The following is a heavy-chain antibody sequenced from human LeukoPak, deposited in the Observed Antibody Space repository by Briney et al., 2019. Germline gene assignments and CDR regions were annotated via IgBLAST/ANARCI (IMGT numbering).Heavy chain of an antibody. CDR1: GGSMSYYY. CDR2: IYYSSTT. D-gene: IGHD7-27*01. V-gene: IGHV4-59*01. J-gene: IGHJ4*02. CDR3: ARTTVANWGPNYFDY. Sequence: SETLSLTCTVSGGSMSYYYWSWIRQPPGKGLEWLGYIYYSSTTASNPSLKSRLTISVGTTENQFSLKLRSVTAADTAVYYCARTTVANWGPNYFDYWGQGTLVTVSS.